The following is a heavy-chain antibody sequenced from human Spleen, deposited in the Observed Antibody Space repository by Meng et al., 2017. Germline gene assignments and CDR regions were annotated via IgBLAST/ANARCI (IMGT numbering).Heavy chain of an antibody. J-gene: IGHJ4*02. CDR3: ARGSTTMAHDFDY. D-gene: IGHD4-11*01. CDR2: INHSWST. CDR1: GGSFSDYS. Sequence: LLRLSTTPSCTCGFSGGSFSDYSWSWSRPSPGKGLAWIGEINHSWSTNYNPSLESRATISVDTSQNNLSLKLSSITAADSAVYYCARGSTTMAHDFDYWGQGTLVTVSS. V-gene: IGHV4-34*01.